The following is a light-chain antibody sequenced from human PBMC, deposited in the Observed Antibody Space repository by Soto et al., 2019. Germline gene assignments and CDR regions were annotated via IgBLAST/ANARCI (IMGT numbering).Light chain of an antibody. CDR1: EGISTY. CDR2: AAS. CDR3: QSYNRAPWT. Sequence: DIQMTQYPSSLSASVGDRVTITCRASEGISTYLAWYQQKPGKVPKLLIYAASTLQSGVPSRFSGSGSGTDFTLAISSLQPEDVANYYCQSYNRAPWTFGQGTKVEIK. J-gene: IGKJ1*01. V-gene: IGKV1-27*01.